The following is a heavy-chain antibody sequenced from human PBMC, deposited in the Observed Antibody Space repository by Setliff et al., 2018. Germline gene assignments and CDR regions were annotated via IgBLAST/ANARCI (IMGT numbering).Heavy chain of an antibody. Sequence: GASVKVSCKASGGSFTSYQIIWVRQAPGQGLELMGGIIPAFTTANYAANFNDRLRITADESTTTAYMELSSLRSDDTAIYFCARHSGRYYVPGTFDSWGQGTLVTVSS. CDR2: IIPAFTTA. CDR3: ARHSGRYYVPGTFDS. J-gene: IGHJ4*02. V-gene: IGHV1-69*13. CDR1: GGSFTSYQ. D-gene: IGHD3-22*01.